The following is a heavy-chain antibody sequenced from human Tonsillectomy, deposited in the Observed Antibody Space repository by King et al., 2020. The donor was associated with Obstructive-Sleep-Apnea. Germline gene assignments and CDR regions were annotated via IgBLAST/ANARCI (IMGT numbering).Heavy chain of an antibody. Sequence: QLQESGPGLVKPSETLSLTCTVSGYSISSGYYWGWIRQPPGKGLEWIGSIYHSVSTYYYPSLMSRVTISVDTSKNQFSLKLSSVTAADTAVYYCARDPNYDFWSASSAFVIWGQGTMVTVSS. D-gene: IGHD3-3*01. V-gene: IGHV4-38-2*02. CDR2: IYHSVST. CDR1: GYSISSGYY. CDR3: ARDPNYDFWSASSAFVI. J-gene: IGHJ3*02.